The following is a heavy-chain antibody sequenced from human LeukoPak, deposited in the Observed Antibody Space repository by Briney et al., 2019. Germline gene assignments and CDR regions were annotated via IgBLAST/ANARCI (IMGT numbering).Heavy chain of an antibody. CDR1: GFTFSSYA. V-gene: IGHV3-30*04. Sequence: GRSLRLSCAASGFTFSSYAMHWVRQAPGKGLEWVAVISYDGSNKYYADSVKGRFTISRDNSKNTLYLQMNSLRAEDTAVYYCARDAGDGYNVGIFDYWGQGTLVTVSS. CDR2: ISYDGSNK. D-gene: IGHD5-24*01. CDR3: ARDAGDGYNVGIFDY. J-gene: IGHJ4*02.